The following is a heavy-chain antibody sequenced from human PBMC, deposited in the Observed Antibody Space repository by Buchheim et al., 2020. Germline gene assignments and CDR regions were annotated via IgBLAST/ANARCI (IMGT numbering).Heavy chain of an antibody. D-gene: IGHD6-13*01. CDR2: ISYDGNNK. V-gene: IGHV3-30-3*01. CDR1: GFTFNSYA. CDR3: ARDGGSSWFLNSRNWYFDL. Sequence: QVQLVESGGGVVQPGRSLRLSCAASGFTFNSYAMHWVRQAPGKGLEWVAVISYDGNNKYYADSVKGRFTISRDNSKNTLYVQMNSLRAEDTAVYYCARDGGSSWFLNSRNWYFDLWGRGTL. J-gene: IGHJ2*01.